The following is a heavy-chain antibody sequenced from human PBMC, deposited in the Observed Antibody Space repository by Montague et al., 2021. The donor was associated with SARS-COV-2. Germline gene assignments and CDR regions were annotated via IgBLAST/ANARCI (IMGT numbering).Heavy chain of an antibody. CDR1: GFSLTTSGVS. J-gene: IGHJ5*02. V-gene: IGHV2-5*02. D-gene: IGHD3-16*01. Sequence: PALVKPTQTLTLTCTFSGFSLTTSGVSVNWIRQPSGKALEWLALIYLDDDKRYSSSLRSRLTITTDTSKNQVVLTMTNMDPVDTATYFCTHYRPSTGGTWGQGTLVTVSS. CDR3: THYRPSTGGT. CDR2: IYLDDDK.